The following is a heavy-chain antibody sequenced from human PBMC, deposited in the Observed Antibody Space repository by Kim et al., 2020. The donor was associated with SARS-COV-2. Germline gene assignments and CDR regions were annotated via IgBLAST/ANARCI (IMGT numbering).Heavy chain of an antibody. CDR2: ISSSSSYI. D-gene: IGHD3-10*01. CDR3: ARAGSGSYYNRYYYYGMDV. Sequence: GGSLRLSCAASGFTFSSYSMNWVRQAPGKGLEWVSSISSSSSYIYYADSVKGRFTISRDNAKNSLYLQMNSLRAEDTAVYYCARAGSGSYYNRYYYYGMDVWGQGTTVTVSS. V-gene: IGHV3-21*04. J-gene: IGHJ6*02. CDR1: GFTFSSYS.